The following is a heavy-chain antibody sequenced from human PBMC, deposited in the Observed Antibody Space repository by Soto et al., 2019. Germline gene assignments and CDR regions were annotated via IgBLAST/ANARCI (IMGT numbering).Heavy chain of an antibody. J-gene: IGHJ4*02. CDR2: ICCSGST. Sequence: QVQLQESGPGLVKPSETLSLTCTVSGDSVSRGDSYWSWIRQPPGKGLEWIGYICCSGSTEYNPSLRSRVIISVRPSKNQLSLKLSTVTAADTAVYFCARGMDNNKVGWWGQGTLVTVSS. CDR3: ARGMDNNKVGW. CDR1: GDSVSRGDSY. V-gene: IGHV4-61*08. D-gene: IGHD1-1*01.